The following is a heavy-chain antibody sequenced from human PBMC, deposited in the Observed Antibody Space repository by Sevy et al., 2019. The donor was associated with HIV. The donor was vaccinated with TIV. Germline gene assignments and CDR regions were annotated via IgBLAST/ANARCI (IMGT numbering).Heavy chain of an antibody. V-gene: IGHV3-64D*06. J-gene: IGHJ4*02. Sequence: GGSLRLSCSASGFTFSSYAMHWVRQAPGKGLEYVSAISSNGASTYYADSVKGRFSISRDNSKNTLYLQMSSLRAEDTSVYYCVKRGGDTSRSWRYYFDYWAQGTLVTFSS. CDR3: VKRGGDTSRSWRYYFDY. D-gene: IGHD6-13*01. CDR2: ISSNGAST. CDR1: GFTFSSYA.